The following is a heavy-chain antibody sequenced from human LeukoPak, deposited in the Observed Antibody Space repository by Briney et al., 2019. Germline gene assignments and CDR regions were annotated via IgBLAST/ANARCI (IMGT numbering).Heavy chain of an antibody. D-gene: IGHD2-2*01. CDR3: AKSACTSCYPPKKAAEYFQH. J-gene: IGHJ1*01. CDR2: ISGSGGST. V-gene: IGHV3-23*01. Sequence: GGSLRLSCAASGFTFSSYAMSWVRQAPGKGLEWVSAISGSGGSTYYADSVKGRFTISRDNSKNTLYLQMNSLRAEDTAVYYCAKSACTSCYPPKKAAEYFQHWGQGTLVTVSS. CDR1: GFTFSSYA.